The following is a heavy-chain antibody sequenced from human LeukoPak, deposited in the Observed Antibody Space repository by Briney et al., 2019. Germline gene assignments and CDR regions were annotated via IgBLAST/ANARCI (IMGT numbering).Heavy chain of an antibody. V-gene: IGHV1-24*01. J-gene: IGHJ3*02. CDR2: FDPEDGET. CDR1: GYTLTELS. CDR3: ATGPRGVERVAFDI. Sequence: ASVKVSCKVSGYTLTELSMRWVRQAPGKGLEWMGGFDPEDGETIYAQKFQGRVTMTEDTSTDTAYMELSSLRSEDTAVYYCATGPRGVERVAFDIWGQGTMVTVSS. D-gene: IGHD1-1*01.